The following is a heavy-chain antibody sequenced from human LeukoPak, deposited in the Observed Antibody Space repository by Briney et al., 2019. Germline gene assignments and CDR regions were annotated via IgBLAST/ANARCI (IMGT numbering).Heavy chain of an antibody. D-gene: IGHD2-15*01. V-gene: IGHV3-23*01. CDR3: AKDSEPYCSGGSCPFDY. Sequence: PGGSLRLSCAASGFTFDDYAMSWVRQAPGKGLEWVSAISGSGGSTYYADSVKGRFTISRDNSKNTLYLQMNSLRAEDTAVYYCAKDSEPYCSGGSCPFDYWGQGTLVTVSS. J-gene: IGHJ4*02. CDR1: GFTFDDYA. CDR2: ISGSGGST.